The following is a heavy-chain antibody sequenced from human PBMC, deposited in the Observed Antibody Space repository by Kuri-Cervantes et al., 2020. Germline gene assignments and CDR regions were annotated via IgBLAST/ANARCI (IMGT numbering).Heavy chain of an antibody. CDR2: INHSGST. Sequence: SQTLSLTCAVYGRSFSGYYWSWIRQPPGKGLEWIGEINHSGSTNYDPSLKSRVTISVDTSKNQFSLKLSSVTAADTAVYYCARRVWGKMATIKGWFDPWGQGTLVTVSS. CDR3: ARRVWGKMATIKGWFDP. V-gene: IGHV4-34*01. J-gene: IGHJ5*02. CDR1: GRSFSGYY. D-gene: IGHD5-24*01.